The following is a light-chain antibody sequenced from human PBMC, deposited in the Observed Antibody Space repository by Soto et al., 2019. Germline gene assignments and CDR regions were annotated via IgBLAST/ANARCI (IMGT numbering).Light chain of an antibody. CDR2: SNN. Sequence: QSVLTQPPSASGTPGQRVTISCSGSSSNIGSNTVNWYQQLPGTAPKLLMYSNNQRPSGVPDRFSGSKSGTSASLAISGLQSEDEADYYCAAWDGSLNGVVFGGGTQLTVL. J-gene: IGLJ2*01. CDR1: SSNIGSNT. CDR3: AAWDGSLNGVV. V-gene: IGLV1-44*01.